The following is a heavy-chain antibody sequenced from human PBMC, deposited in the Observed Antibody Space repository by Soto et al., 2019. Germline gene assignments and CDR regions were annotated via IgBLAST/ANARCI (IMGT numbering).Heavy chain of an antibody. D-gene: IGHD3-10*01. Sequence: SETLSLTCAVSGDSISGGGFSWNWIRQSPGKGLEWIGYIYPSGASYFNPSLKSRVSISLDKSRNQFSLRLSSMTAADTAVYYCARGHYFGSGSTDWGHGTLVTVSS. CDR1: GDSISGGGFS. J-gene: IGHJ4*01. V-gene: IGHV4-30-2*06. CDR3: ARGHYFGSGSTD. CDR2: IYPSGAS.